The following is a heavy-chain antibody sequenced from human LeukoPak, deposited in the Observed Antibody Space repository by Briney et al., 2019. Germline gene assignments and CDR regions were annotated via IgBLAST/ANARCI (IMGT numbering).Heavy chain of an antibody. D-gene: IGHD3-10*01. CDR3: ARDITMVRGVGY. J-gene: IGHJ4*02. CDR1: GFTFSSYA. CDR2: ISYDGSNK. Sequence: PGRSLRLSCAASGFTFSSYAMHWVRRAPGKGLEWVAVISYDGSNKYYADSVKGRFTISRDNSKNTLYLQMNSLRAEDTAVYYCARDITMVRGVGYWGQGTLVTVSS. V-gene: IGHV3-30*04.